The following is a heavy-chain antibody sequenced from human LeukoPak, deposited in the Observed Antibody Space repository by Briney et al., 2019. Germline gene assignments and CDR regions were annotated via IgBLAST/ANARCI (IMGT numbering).Heavy chain of an antibody. D-gene: IGHD3-10*01. CDR3: ARDRGGFGDPNYYYYGMDV. Sequence: ASVKVSCKASGYTFTSYDINWVRQATGQGLEWMGWMNPNSGNTGYAQKFQGRVTMTRNTSISTAYMELSSLRSEDTAVYYCARDRGGFGDPNYYYYGMDVWGQGTTVTVSS. V-gene: IGHV1-8*01. CDR2: MNPNSGNT. CDR1: GYTFTSYD. J-gene: IGHJ6*02.